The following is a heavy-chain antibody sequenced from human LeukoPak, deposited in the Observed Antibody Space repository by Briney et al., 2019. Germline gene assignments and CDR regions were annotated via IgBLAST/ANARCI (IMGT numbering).Heavy chain of an antibody. J-gene: IGHJ6*03. D-gene: IGHD3-9*01. CDR3: ARDPSTRYFDWLPTLAYYYYYMDV. V-gene: IGHV3-30-3*01. CDR2: ISYDGNEK. CDR1: GFTFSSDA. Sequence: GGSLRLSCVALGFTFSSDAMHWVRQTPGKGLEWVAVISYDGNEKYQVDSVKGRFTISRDNSKNTLYLQMNSLRAEDTAVYYCARDPSTRYFDWLPTLAYYYYYMDVWGKGTTVTVSS.